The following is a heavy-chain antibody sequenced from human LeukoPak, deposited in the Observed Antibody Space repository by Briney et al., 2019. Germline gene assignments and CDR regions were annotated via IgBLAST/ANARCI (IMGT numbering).Heavy chain of an antibody. CDR3: ACDYGGNSGVDY. J-gene: IGHJ4*02. D-gene: IGHD4-23*01. V-gene: IGHV3-30*02. Sequence: QSGGSLRLSCAASEFTFSSYGMHWVRQAPGKGLEWVTFIWFDGSDKYYADSVKGRFTISRDNSKNTLYLQMNSLRAEDTAVYYCACDYGGNSGVDYWGQGTLVTVSS. CDR1: EFTFSSYG. CDR2: IWFDGSDK.